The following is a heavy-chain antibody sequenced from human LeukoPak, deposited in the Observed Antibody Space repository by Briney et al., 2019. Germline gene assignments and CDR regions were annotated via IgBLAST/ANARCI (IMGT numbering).Heavy chain of an antibody. Sequence: KSSETLSLTCTVSGGSISSSSYYWGWIRQPPGKGLEWIGSIYYSGSTYYNPSLKSRVTISVDTSKNQFSLKLSSVTAADTAVYYCARDPSYCGGDCYQNWFDPWGQGTLVTVSS. D-gene: IGHD2-21*02. CDR1: GGSISSSSYY. J-gene: IGHJ5*02. V-gene: IGHV4-39*07. CDR2: IYYSGST. CDR3: ARDPSYCGGDCYQNWFDP.